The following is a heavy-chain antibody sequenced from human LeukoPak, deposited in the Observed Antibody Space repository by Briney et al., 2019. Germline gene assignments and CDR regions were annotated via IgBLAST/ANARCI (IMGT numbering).Heavy chain of an antibody. J-gene: IGHJ6*03. Sequence: SETLSLTCTVSGDSIKSSTYYWGWIRQPPGKGLEWIGSIYHSGSTYYNPSLKSRVTISVDTSKNQFSLKLSSVTAADTAVYYCASPAMAFIDQGRYNYYYYMDVWGKGTTVTVSS. CDR1: GDSIKSSTYY. CDR3: ASPAMAFIDQGRYNYYYYMDV. D-gene: IGHD5-18*01. V-gene: IGHV4-39*07. CDR2: IYHSGST.